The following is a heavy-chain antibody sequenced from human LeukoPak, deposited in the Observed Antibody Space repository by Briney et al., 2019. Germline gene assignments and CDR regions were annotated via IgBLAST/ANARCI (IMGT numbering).Heavy chain of an antibody. CDR3: ARTSSQNWFDY. Sequence: GGSLRLSCAASGFTFSSYWMSWVRQAPGKGLEWVANIKQDGSEKYYVDSVKGRFTISRDNAKNSLHLQMNSLRAEDTAVYYCARTSSQNWFDYWGQGTLVTVSS. D-gene: IGHD1-1*01. J-gene: IGHJ4*02. CDR2: IKQDGSEK. V-gene: IGHV3-7*01. CDR1: GFTFSSYW.